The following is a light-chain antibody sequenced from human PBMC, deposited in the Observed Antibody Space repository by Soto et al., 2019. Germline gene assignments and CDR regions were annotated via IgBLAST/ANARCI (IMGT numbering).Light chain of an antibody. CDR1: QGVNKY. Sequence: DIQLTQSPSFVSASVGDRVTITCRASQGVNKYLGWYQQKPGKAPKVLIYAASSLQSGVPSRFSGCGSGTEFTLTIGSLQPEDSATYYCQQFYSDPLTFGGGTKVEIK. J-gene: IGKJ4*01. CDR2: AAS. V-gene: IGKV1-9*01. CDR3: QQFYSDPLT.